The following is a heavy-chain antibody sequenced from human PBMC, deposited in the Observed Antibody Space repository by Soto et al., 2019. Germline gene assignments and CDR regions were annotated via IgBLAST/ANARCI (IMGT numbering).Heavy chain of an antibody. Sequence: SETLSLTCTVSGGSISSYYWSWIRQPPGKGLEWIGYIYYSGSTNYNPSLKSRVSMSLDTPKNQFYLKLTSVTAADTAVYFCGKMLTGTSGHSHFASWGQGTLVTVSS. J-gene: IGHJ5*02. CDR2: IYYSGST. CDR3: GKMLTGTSGHSHFAS. V-gene: IGHV4-59*08. D-gene: IGHD5-18*01. CDR1: GGSISSYY.